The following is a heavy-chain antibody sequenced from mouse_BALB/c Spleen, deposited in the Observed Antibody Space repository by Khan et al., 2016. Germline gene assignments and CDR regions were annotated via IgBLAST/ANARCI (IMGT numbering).Heavy chain of an antibody. CDR3: ARSNYGDKDAMDY. CDR2: ISYSGST. Sequence: EVQLQESGPGLVKPSQSLSLTCTVTGYSITSDYAWNWIRQFPGNRLEWMGYISYSGSTSYNPSLKSRIIITRATSKNQFFLQLNSVTSEDTATYYCARSNYGDKDAMDYWGQGTSVTVSS. D-gene: IGHD1-1*01. V-gene: IGHV3-2*02. J-gene: IGHJ4*01. CDR1: GYSITSDYA.